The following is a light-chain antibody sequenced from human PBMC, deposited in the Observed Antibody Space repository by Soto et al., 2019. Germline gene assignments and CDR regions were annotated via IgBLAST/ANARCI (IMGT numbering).Light chain of an antibody. V-gene: IGKV3-20*01. Sequence: IVLTQSPGTLSLSPGERATLSCRASQSVPRSYLAWYQQKPGQAPGLLIYGTSSRATGIPDRFSGSGSGTDFTLTISRLEPEDFAVFYCQQYGSSITFGQGTRLEI. CDR1: QSVPRSY. CDR3: QQYGSSIT. J-gene: IGKJ5*01. CDR2: GTS.